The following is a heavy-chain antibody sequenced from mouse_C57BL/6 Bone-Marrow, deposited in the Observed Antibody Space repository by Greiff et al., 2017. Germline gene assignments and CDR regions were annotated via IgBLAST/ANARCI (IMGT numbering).Heavy chain of an antibody. J-gene: IGHJ3*01. CDR2: ISSGSSTI. V-gene: IGHV5-17*01. CDR1: GFTFSDYG. D-gene: IGHD2-4*01. Sequence: EVKLMESGGGLVKPGGSLKLSCAASGFTFSDYGMHWVRQAPEKGLEWVAYISSGSSTIYYADTVKGRFTISRDNAKNTLFLQMTRLRSEDTAMYYCARRNDYGFAYWGQGTLVTVSA. CDR3: ARRNDYGFAY.